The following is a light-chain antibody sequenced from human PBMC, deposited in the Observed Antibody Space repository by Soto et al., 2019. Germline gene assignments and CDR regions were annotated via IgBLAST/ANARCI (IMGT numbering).Light chain of an antibody. V-gene: IGKV3D-11*03. CDR2: GAS. J-gene: IGKJ5*01. CDR3: QQHIDSHPIT. Sequence: EILLTQSPSTLSLSQGDRATLSCRASQSLTSKLAWYQNKPGQAPRLLMYGASSRATGVPARFGGSASGTDFTLTISSLEPEDYVLYFCQQHIDSHPITFGQGTRLEIK. CDR1: QSLTSK.